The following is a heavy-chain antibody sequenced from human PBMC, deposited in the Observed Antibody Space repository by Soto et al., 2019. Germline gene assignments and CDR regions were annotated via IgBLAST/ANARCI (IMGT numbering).Heavy chain of an antibody. V-gene: IGHV1-24*01. CDR3: ATIVRYYDFWSGYYNPHPSLGY. D-gene: IGHD3-3*01. J-gene: IGHJ4*01. CDR2: FDPEDGET. Sequence: RQAPGKGLEWMGGFDPEDGETIYAQKFQGRVTMTEDTSTDTAYMELSSLRSEDTAVYYCATIVRYYDFWSGYYNPHPSLGYWG.